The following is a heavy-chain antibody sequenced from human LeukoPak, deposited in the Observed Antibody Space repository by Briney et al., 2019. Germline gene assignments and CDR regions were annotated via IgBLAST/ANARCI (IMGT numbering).Heavy chain of an antibody. CDR2: ISAYNGNT. D-gene: IGHD3-22*01. CDR1: GYTFTSYG. Sequence: ASVKVSCKASGYTFTSYGISWVRQAPGQGLEWMGWISAYNGNTNYAQKLQGRVTMTTDTSTSTAYMELRSLRSDDTAVYYCARERRNYYDSGGYYPDYWGQGTLVTVSS. V-gene: IGHV1-18*01. J-gene: IGHJ4*02. CDR3: ARERRNYYDSGGYYPDY.